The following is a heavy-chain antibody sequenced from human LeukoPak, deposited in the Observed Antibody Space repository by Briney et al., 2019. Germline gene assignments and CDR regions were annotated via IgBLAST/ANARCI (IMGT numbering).Heavy chain of an antibody. CDR1: GFTFDDYA. CDR2: ISWNSGSI. J-gene: IGHJ4*02. D-gene: IGHD4-17*01. V-gene: IGHV3-9*01. CDR3: AKSDYGDYGFDY. Sequence: PGRSLRLSCAASGFTFDDYAMHWVRQAPGKGLEWVSGISWNSGSIGYADSAKGRFTISRDNAKNSLYLQMNSLRAEDTALYYCAKSDYGDYGFDYWGQGTLVTVSS.